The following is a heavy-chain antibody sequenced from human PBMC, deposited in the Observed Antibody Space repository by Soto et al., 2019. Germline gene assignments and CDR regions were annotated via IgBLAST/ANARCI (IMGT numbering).Heavy chain of an antibody. J-gene: IGHJ5*02. V-gene: IGHV1-3*01. CDR2: INAGSGNT. D-gene: IGHD4-17*01. Sequence: ASVKVSCQASGYTFTSYAMHWVRQAPGQRLEWMGWINAGSGNTGYAQKFQGRVTMTRNTSISTAYMELSSLRSEDTAVYYCASRVSQSTVRYNWFDPWGQGTLVTVSS. CDR1: GYTFTSYA. CDR3: ASRVSQSTVRYNWFDP.